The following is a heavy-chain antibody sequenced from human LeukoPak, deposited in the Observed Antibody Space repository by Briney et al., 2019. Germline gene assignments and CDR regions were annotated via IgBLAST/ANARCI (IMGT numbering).Heavy chain of an antibody. V-gene: IGHV3-30-3*02. D-gene: IGHD2-2*01. CDR2: ISYDGSNK. CDR1: GFTFSSYA. Sequence: GGSLRLSCAASGFTFSSYAMHWVRQAPGKGLEWVAVISYDGSNKYYADSVKGRFTISRDNSKNTLYLQMNSLRAEDTAVYYCAKRLLGRIVVVPAASPFDYWGQGTLVTVSS. CDR3: AKRLLGRIVVVPAASPFDY. J-gene: IGHJ4*02.